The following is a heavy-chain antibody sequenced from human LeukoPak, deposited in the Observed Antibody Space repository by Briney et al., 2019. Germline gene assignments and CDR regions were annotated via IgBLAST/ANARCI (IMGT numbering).Heavy chain of an antibody. V-gene: IGHV3-30*02. Sequence: PGGSLRLSCAASGFTFSSYGMHWVRQAPGKGLEWVAFIRYDGSNKYYADSVKGRFTISGDNSKNTLYLQMNSLRAEDTAVYYCATGRKNCGGDCYPAGPYDYWGQGTLVTVSS. J-gene: IGHJ4*02. CDR3: ATGRKNCGGDCYPAGPYDY. D-gene: IGHD2-21*02. CDR1: GFTFSSYG. CDR2: IRYDGSNK.